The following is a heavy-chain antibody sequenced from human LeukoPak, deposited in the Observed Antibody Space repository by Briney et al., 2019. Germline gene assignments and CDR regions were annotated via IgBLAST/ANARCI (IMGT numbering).Heavy chain of an antibody. Sequence: ASVKVSCKASGYTFTDYYMHWVRQAPGQGLEWMGWINPKSGGTNYAQKFQGRVTMTRDTSISTAYMELSSLRSDDTAVYYCARRGDWNLNDFWGQGTLVSVSS. J-gene: IGHJ4*01. CDR1: GYTFTDYY. V-gene: IGHV1-2*02. CDR3: ARRGDWNLNDF. CDR2: INPKSGGT. D-gene: IGHD1-1*01.